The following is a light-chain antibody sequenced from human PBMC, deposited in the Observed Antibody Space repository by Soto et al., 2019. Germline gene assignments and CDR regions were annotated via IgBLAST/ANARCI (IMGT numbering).Light chain of an antibody. Sequence: QSALAQPPSVSGAPGQRVSISCTGSTSNIGAPYDVHWYQHLPGTAPKLLIYGDNNRPSGVPDRFSGSKSGTSASLAITRLQAEDEADYYCQSYDVSLHNYVFGLGTKVTV. CDR2: GDN. J-gene: IGLJ1*01. CDR1: TSNIGAPYD. CDR3: QSYDVSLHNYV. V-gene: IGLV1-40*01.